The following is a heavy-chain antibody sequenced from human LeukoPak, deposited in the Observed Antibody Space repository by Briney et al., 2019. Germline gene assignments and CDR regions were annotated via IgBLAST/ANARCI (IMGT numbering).Heavy chain of an antibody. CDR2: IIPIFGTA. CDR3: ARVARRVFDY. CDR1: GYTFTSYG. J-gene: IGHJ4*02. Sequence: SVKVSCKASGYTFTSYGISWVRQAPGQGLEWMGGIIPIFGTANYAQKFQGRVTITADESTSTAYMELSSLRSEDTAVYYCARVARRVFDYWGQGTLVTVSS. V-gene: IGHV1-69*13.